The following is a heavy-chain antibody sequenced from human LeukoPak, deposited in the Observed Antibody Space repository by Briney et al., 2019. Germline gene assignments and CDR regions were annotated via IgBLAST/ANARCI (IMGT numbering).Heavy chain of an antibody. CDR3: ARASGYDAFDI. Sequence: GGSLRLSCAASGFTFSSYAMHWVRQAPGKGLEWVAVISYDGSNKYYADSVKGRFTISRDNSKNMLYLQMNSLRAEDTAVYYCARASGYDAFDIWGQGTVVTVSS. D-gene: IGHD5-12*01. V-gene: IGHV3-30-3*01. CDR2: ISYDGSNK. J-gene: IGHJ3*02. CDR1: GFTFSSYA.